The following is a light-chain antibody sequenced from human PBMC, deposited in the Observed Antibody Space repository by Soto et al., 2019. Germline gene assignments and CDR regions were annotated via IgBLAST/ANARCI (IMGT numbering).Light chain of an antibody. J-gene: IGLJ1*01. V-gene: IGLV2-11*01. Sequence: QSALTQPRSVSGSPGQSVSISCTGTSGDVGSYIHVSWYQQHPGRAPKLMIYDVDERPSGVPDRFSGSKSGNTASLTISGLQAEDEADYYCCSYAGSYTSSGVFGTGTKVTVL. CDR1: SGDVGSYIH. CDR3: CSYAGSYTSSGV. CDR2: DVD.